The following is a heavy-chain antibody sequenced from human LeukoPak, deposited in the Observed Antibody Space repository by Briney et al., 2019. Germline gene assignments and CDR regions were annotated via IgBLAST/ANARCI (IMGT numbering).Heavy chain of an antibody. V-gene: IGHV3-23*01. CDR1: GFTFSSYA. D-gene: IGHD5-24*01. J-gene: IGHJ5*02. Sequence: GGSLRLSCAASGFTFSSYAMSWVRQAPGKGLEWVSAISGSGGSTYFADSVKGRFTISRDNAKNTVYLEMNSLSVEDTATYYCIRDFRSADLWGQGTLVTVTS. CDR2: ISGSGGST. CDR3: IRDFRSADL.